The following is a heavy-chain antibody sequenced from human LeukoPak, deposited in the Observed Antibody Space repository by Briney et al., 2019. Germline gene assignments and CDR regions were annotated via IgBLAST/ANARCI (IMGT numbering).Heavy chain of an antibody. CDR1: GFTFSSYA. V-gene: IGHV3-30-3*01. Sequence: GRSLRLSCAASGFTFSSYAMHWVRQAPGKGLEWVAVISYDGSNKYYADSVKGRFTISRDDSKNTLYLQMTSLRAEDTAVYYCARSFGGAPFDIWGQGTMVTVSS. CDR2: ISYDGSNK. J-gene: IGHJ3*02. CDR3: ARSFGGAPFDI. D-gene: IGHD3-16*01.